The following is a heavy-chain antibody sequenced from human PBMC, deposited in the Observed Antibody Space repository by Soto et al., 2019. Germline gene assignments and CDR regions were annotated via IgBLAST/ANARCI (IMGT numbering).Heavy chain of an antibody. Sequence: GSLKISCKASGYSFSFYWIGWVRQMPGKGLEWMAIMYPDDSDIRYSPSFEAHVTISADKSTSTAFLQWSSLKASETAMYYCATAYVYDFENSNYYRDDFDIWGQGTLVTVSS. V-gene: IGHV5-51*01. J-gene: IGHJ3*02. CDR3: ATAYVYDFENSNYYRDDFDI. D-gene: IGHD3-22*01. CDR1: GYSFSFYW. CDR2: MYPDDSDI.